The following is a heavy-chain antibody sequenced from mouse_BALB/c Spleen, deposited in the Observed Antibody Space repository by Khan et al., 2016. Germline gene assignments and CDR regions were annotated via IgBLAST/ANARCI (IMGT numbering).Heavy chain of an antibody. D-gene: IGHD2-3*01. J-gene: IGHJ3*01. CDR3: ARCYAGYLAWFAY. Sequence: VQLQQSGPELVKPGASVKMSCMASGYTFTTYVMHWVKQKPGQGLEWIGYINPYNDGTKYNEKFKGKATLTSDKSSSTAYMELSSLTSEDSAVXYCARCYAGYLAWFAYWGQGTLGSVSA. CDR2: INPYNDGT. CDR1: GYTFTTYV. V-gene: IGHV1S136*01.